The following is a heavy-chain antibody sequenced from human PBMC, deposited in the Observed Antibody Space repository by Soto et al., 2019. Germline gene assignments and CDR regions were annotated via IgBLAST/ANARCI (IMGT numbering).Heavy chain of an antibody. CDR1: GYTFTSYA. Sequence: QVQLVQSGAEVKKPGASVKVSCKASGYTFTSYAMHWVRQAPGQRLEWMGWINAGNGNTKYLQKFQGRVTITRDTSASPAYMELSSLRSEDTAVYYCALWGYEAAFSFDYWGQGTLVTVSS. D-gene: IGHD5-12*01. J-gene: IGHJ4*02. CDR2: INAGNGNT. V-gene: IGHV1-3*01. CDR3: ALWGYEAAFSFDY.